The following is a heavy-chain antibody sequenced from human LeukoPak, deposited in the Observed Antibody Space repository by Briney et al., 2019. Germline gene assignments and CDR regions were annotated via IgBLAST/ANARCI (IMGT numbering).Heavy chain of an antibody. Sequence: GGSLRLSCAASGFTFSTYAMSWGRQAPGKGLEGGSVFSGSGSSTYYADSVKVRFTISRDNSTNTLYLKMNSLRVEDTAVYYCAKEMATIRAFDFWGQGTMVTVSS. V-gene: IGHV3-23*01. J-gene: IGHJ3*01. CDR2: FSGSGSST. CDR3: AKEMATIRAFDF. CDR1: GFTFSTYA. D-gene: IGHD5-24*01.